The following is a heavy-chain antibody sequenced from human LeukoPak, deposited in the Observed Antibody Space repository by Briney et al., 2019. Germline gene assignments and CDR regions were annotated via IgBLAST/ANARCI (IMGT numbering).Heavy chain of an antibody. CDR2: IYYSGST. J-gene: IGHJ6*03. CDR1: GGSISSRTYY. D-gene: IGHD3-9*01. Sequence: SETLSLTCTVSGGSISSRTYYWGWIRQPPGKGLEWIGSIYYSGSTYYNPSLKSRVTISVDTSKNQFSLKLSSVTAADTAVYYCARRVYYDILTGFYSYYMDVWGKGTTVTISS. V-gene: IGHV4-39*07. CDR3: ARRVYYDILTGFYSYYMDV.